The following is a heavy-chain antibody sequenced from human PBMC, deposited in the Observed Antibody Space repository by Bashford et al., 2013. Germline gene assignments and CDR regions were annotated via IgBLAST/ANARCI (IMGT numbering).Heavy chain of an antibody. Sequence: WVRQMPGKGLEWMGIIYPGDSDTRYSPSFQGQVTISADKSISTAYLQWSSLKASDTAMYYCARLLRDSGSYLPVDYWGQGTLVTVSS. D-gene: IGHD1-26*01. V-gene: IGHV5-51*01. J-gene: IGHJ4*02. CDR2: IYPGDSDT. CDR3: ARLLRDSGSYLPVDY.